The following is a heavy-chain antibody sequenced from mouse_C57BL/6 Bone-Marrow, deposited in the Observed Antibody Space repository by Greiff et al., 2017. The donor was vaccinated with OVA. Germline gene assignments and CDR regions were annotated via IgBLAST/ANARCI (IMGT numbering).Heavy chain of an antibody. CDR3: AREVYYYGSSWDY. J-gene: IGHJ2*01. V-gene: IGHV1-82*01. D-gene: IGHD1-1*01. CDR2: IYPGDGDT. CDR1: GYAFSSSW. Sequence: QVQLKESGPELVKPGASVKISCKASGYAFSSSWMNWVKQRPGKGLEWNGRIYPGDGDTNYNGKFKGKATLTADKSSSTAYMQLSRLTSEDSAVYFCAREVYYYGSSWDYWGQGTTLTVSS.